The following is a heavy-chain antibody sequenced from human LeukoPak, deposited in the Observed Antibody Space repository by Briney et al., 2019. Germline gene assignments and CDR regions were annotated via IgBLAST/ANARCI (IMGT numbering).Heavy chain of an antibody. CDR3: AGLTYYDFWTAGGWFDP. V-gene: IGHV4-39*01. J-gene: IGHJ5*02. D-gene: IGHD3/OR15-3a*01. CDR1: GGSISTTYY. CDR2: IYYSGST. Sequence: SETLSLTCTVSGGSISTTYYWGWIRQPPGKGLEWIGTIYYSGSTYYNPSLKSRFTISVDTSKNQFSLRLNSVTAADTAVYYCAGLTYYDFWTAGGWFDPWGQETLVTVSS.